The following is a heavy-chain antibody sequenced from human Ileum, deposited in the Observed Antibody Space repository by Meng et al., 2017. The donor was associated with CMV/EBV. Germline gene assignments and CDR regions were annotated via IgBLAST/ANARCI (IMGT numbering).Heavy chain of an antibody. Sequence: CAAAGLTVDANHMSWVRQAPGKGLEYVSLIYSSGSTYYTGSVKGRFTVSRDNSKNRLYLHMNSLKIDDTAVYYCASESVRIGDNFSYWGQGTLVTVSS. J-gene: IGHJ4*02. CDR2: IYSSGST. CDR3: ASESVRIGDNFSY. V-gene: IGHV3-66*03. D-gene: IGHD3-10*01. CDR1: GLTVDANH.